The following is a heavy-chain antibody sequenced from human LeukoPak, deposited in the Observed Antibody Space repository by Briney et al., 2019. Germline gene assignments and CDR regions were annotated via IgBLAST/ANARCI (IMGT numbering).Heavy chain of an antibody. J-gene: IGHJ3*02. D-gene: IGHD1-14*01. CDR2: IYPRDSDT. CDR1: GSSFTSYW. Sequence: GEPLKISCKGSGSSFTSYWVAWVRQMPGKGLEWMGIIYPRDSDTRYSPSFQGQVTISADKSINTAYLQWSGLMASDTAVYYCARHVTTASAARGFDIWGQGAMVTVSS. CDR3: ARHVTTASAARGFDI. V-gene: IGHV5-51*01.